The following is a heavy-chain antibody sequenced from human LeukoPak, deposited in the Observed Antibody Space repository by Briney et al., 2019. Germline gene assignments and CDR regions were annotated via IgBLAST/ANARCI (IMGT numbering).Heavy chain of an antibody. V-gene: IGHV1-18*01. CDR1: GYTFTSYG. Sequence: ASVKVSCKASGYTFTSYGISWVRQAPGQGLEWMGWISAYNGNTNYAQKLQGRVTMTTDSSTSTAYMELRSLRSDDTAVYYCARSTYYYDNSGDHVWGQGTLVTVSP. CDR3: ARSTYYYDNSGDHV. J-gene: IGHJ4*02. D-gene: IGHD3-22*01. CDR2: ISAYNGNT.